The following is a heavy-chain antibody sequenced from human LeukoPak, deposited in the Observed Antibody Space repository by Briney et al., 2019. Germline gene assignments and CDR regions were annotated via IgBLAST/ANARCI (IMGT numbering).Heavy chain of an antibody. CDR3: ARGNGDYGGNSLYGMDV. CDR2: IKEDGSEK. Sequence: GGSLRLSCAASGFTFSSYWMTWVRQAPGKGLEYVVNIKEDGSEKYYVDSVKGRFTISRDNAKNSLYLQMSSLRGDDTAVYYCARGNGDYGGNSLYGMDVWGQGTTVTVSS. V-gene: IGHV3-7*05. CDR1: GFTFSSYW. D-gene: IGHD4-23*01. J-gene: IGHJ6*02.